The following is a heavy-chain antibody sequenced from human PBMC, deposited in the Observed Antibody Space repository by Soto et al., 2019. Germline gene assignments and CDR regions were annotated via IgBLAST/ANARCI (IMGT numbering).Heavy chain of an antibody. Sequence: EVHLLESGGGLVQPGGSLRLSFAGSGFPFSSYAMSWVRQAPEKGLEWVSALRDSGVSPYYADSVKGRFTISRDNSKNTLYLQMDSLRVEDTALYYCAKMTSDSYGRNYGMDVWGQGTTVTVSS. V-gene: IGHV3-23*01. CDR1: GFPFSSYA. CDR2: LRDSGVSP. D-gene: IGHD5-18*01. J-gene: IGHJ6*02. CDR3: AKMTSDSYGRNYGMDV.